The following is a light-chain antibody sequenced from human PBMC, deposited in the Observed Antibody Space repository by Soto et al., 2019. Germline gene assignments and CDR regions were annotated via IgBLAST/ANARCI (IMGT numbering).Light chain of an antibody. Sequence: DIRMTQSPPSLSASVGDKITITCRANQGINNFLAWYHQKPGEVPKLLMYDASTLQSGASSRFSGSGSGTVSIITISLLQPEYVGYYYCQRYDSLPRTFGQGTKVEVK. CDR3: QRYDSLPRT. J-gene: IGKJ1*01. CDR1: QGINNF. CDR2: DAS. V-gene: IGKV1-27*01.